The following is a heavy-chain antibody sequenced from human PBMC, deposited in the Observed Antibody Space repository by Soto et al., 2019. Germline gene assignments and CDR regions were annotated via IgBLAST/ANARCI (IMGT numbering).Heavy chain of an antibody. J-gene: IGHJ6*03. CDR1: GYTFTSYA. CDR3: ARVGCITIFGVAMEYYYYMDV. V-gene: IGHV1-3*01. D-gene: IGHD3-3*01. CDR2: INAGNGNT. Sequence: ASVKVSCKASGYTFTSYAMHWVRQAPGQRLEWMGWINAGNGNTKYSQKFQGRVTITRDTSASTAYMELSSLRSEDTAVYYCARVGCITIFGVAMEYYYYMDVWGKGTTVTVSS.